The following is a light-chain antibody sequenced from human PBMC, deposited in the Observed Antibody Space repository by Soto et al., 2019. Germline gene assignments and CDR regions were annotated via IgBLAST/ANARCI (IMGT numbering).Light chain of an antibody. CDR3: SSYAGSATWV. CDR1: SSDVGGYSH. V-gene: IGLV2-8*01. Sequence: QSALTQPPSASGFPGQSVTISCTGSSSDVGGYSHVSWFQQHPGKAPKLIIYEVTKRPSGVPDRFSASKSGNTASLTVSGLQAEDEADYYCSSYAGSATWVFGGGTKVTVL. CDR2: EVT. J-gene: IGLJ3*02.